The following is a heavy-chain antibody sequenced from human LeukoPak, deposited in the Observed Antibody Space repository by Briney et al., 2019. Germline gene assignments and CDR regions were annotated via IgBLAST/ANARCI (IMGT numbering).Heavy chain of an antibody. J-gene: IGHJ4*02. D-gene: IGHD5-18*01. V-gene: IGHV4-34*01. Sequence: SETLSLTCAVYGGSFSGYYWSWIRQPPGKGLEWIGEINHSGSANYNPSLKSRVTISVDTSKNQFSLKLSSVTAADTAVYYCARGPRGYSYGKLDYWGQGTLVTVSS. CDR3: ARGPRGYSYGKLDY. CDR2: INHSGSA. CDR1: GGSFSGYY.